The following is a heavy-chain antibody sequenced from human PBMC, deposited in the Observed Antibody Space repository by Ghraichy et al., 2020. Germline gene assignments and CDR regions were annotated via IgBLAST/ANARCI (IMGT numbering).Heavy chain of an antibody. D-gene: IGHD6-19*01. CDR1: GDTISRYT. CDR3: AGGLAVARTGGYYFDF. J-gene: IGHJ4*02. CDR2: IIPVLGVT. Sequence: SVKVSCKIAGDTISRYTISWVRQAPGQGLEWMGRIIPVLGVTNYAQRLQGRVTITADQSTSTAYMLLSSLRSDDTAVYYCAGGLAVARTGGYYFDFWGQGSLVTVSS. V-gene: IGHV1-69*02.